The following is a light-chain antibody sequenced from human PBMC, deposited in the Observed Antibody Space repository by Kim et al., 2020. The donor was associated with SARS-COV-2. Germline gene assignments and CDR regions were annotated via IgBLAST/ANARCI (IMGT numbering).Light chain of an antibody. CDR3: QQYNAYPIT. CDR2: AAS. CDR1: QGISNH. V-gene: IGKV1-16*01. Sequence: ASIGDRVNITCRASQGISNHLAWFQQKPGKAPKSLIHAASSLQSGGPSRFSGSGSGPDFTLTISSLQPEDFATYYCQQYNAYPITFGQGTRLEIK. J-gene: IGKJ5*01.